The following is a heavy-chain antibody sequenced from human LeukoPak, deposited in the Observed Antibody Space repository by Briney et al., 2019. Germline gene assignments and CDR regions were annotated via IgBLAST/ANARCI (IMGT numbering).Heavy chain of an antibody. CDR3: GRDSWNYCLLDS. D-gene: IGHD1-7*01. Sequence: PGGSLRLSCAASRFTFSTCGIHWVRQAPGKGLEWVAVIWYDGSNKYYADSVKGRFTISRDNSKNTLYLQMNSLRAEDTAVYYCGRDSWNYCLLDSWGQGTLVTDSS. CDR2: IWYDGSNK. CDR1: RFTFSTCG. V-gene: IGHV3-33*01. J-gene: IGHJ4*02.